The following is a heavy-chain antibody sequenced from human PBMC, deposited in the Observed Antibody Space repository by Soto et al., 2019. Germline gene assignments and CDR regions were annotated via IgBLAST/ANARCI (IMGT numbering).Heavy chain of an antibody. Sequence: QEQLVQSGAEVKKPGASVKVSCKGSRYTFTEYYIHWVRQAPGRGLEWMGWISPNSGRTKSAQKFQGWVTMTEDTSIATVYMELNGLKSDDTAIYFCARRLGAAGDYFYGLDVWGQGTAVIVSS. J-gene: IGHJ6*02. CDR2: ISPNSGRT. CDR3: ARRLGAAGDYFYGLDV. V-gene: IGHV1-2*04. D-gene: IGHD6-25*01. CDR1: RYTFTEYY.